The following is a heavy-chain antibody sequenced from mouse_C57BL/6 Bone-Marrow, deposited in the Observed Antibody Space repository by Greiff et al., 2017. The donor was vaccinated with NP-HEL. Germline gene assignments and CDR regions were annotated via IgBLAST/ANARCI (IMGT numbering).Heavy chain of an antibody. CDR3: ARSYYDYIAWFAY. D-gene: IGHD2-4*01. V-gene: IGHV3-8*01. Sequence: EVQLVESGPGLAKPSQTLSFTCSVTGYSITSDYWNWIRKFPGNKLEYIGYISYSGSTYYNPSLKRRISITRDTSKNQYYLQLNSVTTEDTATYYCARSYYDYIAWFAYWGQGTLVTVSA. J-gene: IGHJ3*01. CDR2: ISYSGST. CDR1: GYSITSDY.